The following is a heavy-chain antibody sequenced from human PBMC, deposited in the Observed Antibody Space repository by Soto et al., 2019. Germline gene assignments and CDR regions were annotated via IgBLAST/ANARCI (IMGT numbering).Heavy chain of an antibody. V-gene: IGHV3-33*01. D-gene: IGHD3-9*01. J-gene: IGHJ5*02. CDR2: IWYDGSNK. CDR3: ARGGNDILAGYFSTPLDDNWFDP. Sequence: PGGSLRLSCAASGFTFSSYGMHWVRQAPGKGLEWVAVIWYDGSNKYYADSVKGRFTISRDNSKNTLYLQMNSLRAEDTAVYYCARGGNDILAGYFSTPLDDNWFDPWGQGTLVTVSS. CDR1: GFTFSSYG.